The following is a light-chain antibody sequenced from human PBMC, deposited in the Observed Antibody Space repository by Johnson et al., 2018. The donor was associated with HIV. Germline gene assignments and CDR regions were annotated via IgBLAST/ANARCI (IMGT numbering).Light chain of an antibody. CDR3: GTWDSRLSAPYV. Sequence: QSVLTQPPSVSAAPGQKVTISCSGSSSNIGNSYVSWYQQLPGTAPKLLIYDNNKRPSGIPDRFSGSKSGTSATLGITGLQTGDEADYYCGTWDSRLSAPYVVGTGTKVTVL. V-gene: IGLV1-51*01. CDR1: SSNIGNSY. CDR2: DNN. J-gene: IGLJ1*01.